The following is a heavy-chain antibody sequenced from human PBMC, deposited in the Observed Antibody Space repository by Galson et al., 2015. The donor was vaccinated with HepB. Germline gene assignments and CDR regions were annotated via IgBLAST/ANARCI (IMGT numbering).Heavy chain of an antibody. CDR1: GFSFSNYG. Sequence: SLRLSCAASGFSFSNYGMHWVRQAPGKGLEWVAVISYGGSTKYYTDSVKGRFTISRDNSKNTLYLQMNSLRAEDTAVYYCAKDDGHSSSWSDPFDYWGQGTLVTVSS. V-gene: IGHV3-30*18. CDR3: AKDDGHSSSWSDPFDY. CDR2: ISYGGSTK. J-gene: IGHJ4*02. D-gene: IGHD6-13*01.